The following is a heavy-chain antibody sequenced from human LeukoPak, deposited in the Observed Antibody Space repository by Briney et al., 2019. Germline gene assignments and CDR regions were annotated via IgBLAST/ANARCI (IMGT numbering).Heavy chain of an antibody. CDR2: ISAYNGYT. J-gene: IGHJ4*01. CDR3: ARAGWYELPRYAFDI. CDR1: GYTFTSYG. Sequence: ASVKVSCKASGYTFTSYGISWVRQAPGQGLEWMGWISAYNGYTNYAQKLQGRVTITTDTSTSTAYMELRSLRSDDTAVYYCARAGWYELPRYAFDIWGQGTLVTVSS. V-gene: IGHV1-18*01. D-gene: IGHD6-19*01.